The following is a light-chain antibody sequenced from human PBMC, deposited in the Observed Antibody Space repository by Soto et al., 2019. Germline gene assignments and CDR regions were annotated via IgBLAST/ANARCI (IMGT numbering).Light chain of an antibody. CDR2: KNN. J-gene: IGLJ1*01. CDR3: AAWDDSLSAPYV. V-gene: IGLV1-44*01. Sequence: QSVLAQTPSASGTPGQRVTISCSGGGSNIGSHNVDWYQHLPGTAPKLLIYKNNQRPSGVPDRFSGSKSGTSASLAISGLQSEDEADYYCAAWDDSLSAPYVFGTGTQVTVL. CDR1: GSNIGSHN.